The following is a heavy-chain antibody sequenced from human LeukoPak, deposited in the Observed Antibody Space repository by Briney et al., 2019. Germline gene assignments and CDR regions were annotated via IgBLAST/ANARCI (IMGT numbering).Heavy chain of an antibody. CDR1: GFSFSRHA. D-gene: IGHD3-16*01. Sequence: GGSLRLSCVASGFSFSRHAMNWVRQAPGKAPEWVSSTFDSGAPSYYADSVKGRFTISRDNSGNTFYLQMENLRAEDSATYYCTKAVGGGRDAYDVWGLGTRVIVSS. J-gene: IGHJ3*01. CDR2: TFDSGAPS. V-gene: IGHV3-23*05. CDR3: TKAVGGGRDAYDV.